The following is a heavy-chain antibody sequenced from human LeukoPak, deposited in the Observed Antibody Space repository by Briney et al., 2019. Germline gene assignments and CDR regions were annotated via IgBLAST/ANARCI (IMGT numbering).Heavy chain of an antibody. CDR1: GFTFSSYA. V-gene: IGHV3-23*01. CDR3: AKDFDDSSGHPDAFDI. J-gene: IGHJ3*02. Sequence: GGSLRLSCAASGFTFSSYAMSWVRQAPGKGLEWVSAISGSGGSTYYADSVKGRFTISRDNSKNTLYLQMNSLRAEDTAVYYCAKDFDDSSGHPDAFDIWGQGTMVTVSS. CDR2: ISGSGGST. D-gene: IGHD3-22*01.